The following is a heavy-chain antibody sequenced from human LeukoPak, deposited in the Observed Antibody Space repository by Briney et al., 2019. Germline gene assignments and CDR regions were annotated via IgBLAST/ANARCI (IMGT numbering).Heavy chain of an antibody. Sequence: KASETLSLTCTVSGGSISSSSYYWGWIRQPPGKGLEWIGTIYYSGSTYYNPSLKSRVTISVDTSKNQFSPKVSSVTAADTAVYYCARHGIAAAGNIDYWGQGTLVKVSS. CDR2: IYYSGST. CDR3: ARHGIAAAGNIDY. V-gene: IGHV4-39*01. J-gene: IGHJ4*02. CDR1: GGSISSSSYY. D-gene: IGHD6-13*01.